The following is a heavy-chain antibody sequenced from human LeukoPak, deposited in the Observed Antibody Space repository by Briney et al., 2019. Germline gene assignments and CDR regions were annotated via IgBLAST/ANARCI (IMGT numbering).Heavy chain of an antibody. CDR1: GGSFSGYY. V-gene: IGHV4-34*01. CDR3: ASRPAVGGVIPFDY. Sequence: PSETLSLTCAACGGSFSGYYWSWIRQPPGKGLEWIGEINHSGSTNYNPSLKSRVTISVDTSKNQFSLKLSSVTAADTAVYYCASRPAVGGVIPFDYWGQGTLVTVSS. D-gene: IGHD3-16*02. J-gene: IGHJ4*02. CDR2: INHSGST.